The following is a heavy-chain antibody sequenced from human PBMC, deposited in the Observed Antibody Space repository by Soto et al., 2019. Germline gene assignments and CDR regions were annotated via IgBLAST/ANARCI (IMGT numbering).Heavy chain of an antibody. D-gene: IGHD2-8*01. Sequence: GGSLRLSCAASGFTFSSSAMSWVRQAPGKGLEWVSAISGSGGTTYYADSVKGRFTISRDNSKNTLSLQMNSLRAEDTAVYYCVKRACTNGVCYTPFDYWGQGTLVTVSS. CDR3: VKRACTNGVCYTPFDY. CDR1: GFTFSSSA. J-gene: IGHJ4*02. CDR2: ISGSGGTT. V-gene: IGHV3-23*01.